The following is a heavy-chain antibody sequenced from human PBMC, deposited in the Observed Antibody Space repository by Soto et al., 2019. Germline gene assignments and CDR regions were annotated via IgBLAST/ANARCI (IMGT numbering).Heavy chain of an antibody. V-gene: IGHV5-10-1*01. J-gene: IGHJ5*02. Sequence: PGESLKISCKGSGYSFTSYWIGWVRQMPGKGLEWMGRIDPSDSYTNYSPSFRGHVTMSTDKSISTAYLQWSSLRASDTAIYYCATRYYDLLTAKWFDPWGQGTLVTDSS. CDR3: ATRYYDLLTAKWFDP. D-gene: IGHD3-9*01. CDR1: GYSFTSYW. CDR2: IDPSDSYT.